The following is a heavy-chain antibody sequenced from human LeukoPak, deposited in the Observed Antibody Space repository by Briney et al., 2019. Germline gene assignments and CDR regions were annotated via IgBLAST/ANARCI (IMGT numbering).Heavy chain of an antibody. CDR2: IYYNGST. J-gene: IGHJ5*02. CDR3: ARTLAARFWFDP. V-gene: IGHV4-59*08. Sequence: SETLSLTCTVSGGSISSYYWSWIRQPPGRGLEWIGPIYYNGSTNYNPSLKSRLTISVDTSKNHFSLKLSSVTAADTAMYYCARTLAARFWFDPWGQGTLVIVSS. CDR1: GGSISSYY. D-gene: IGHD6-6*01.